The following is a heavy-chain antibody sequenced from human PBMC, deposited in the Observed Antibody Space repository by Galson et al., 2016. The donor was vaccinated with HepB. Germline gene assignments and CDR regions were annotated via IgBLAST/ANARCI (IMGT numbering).Heavy chain of an antibody. Sequence: SLRLSCAASGFTFTSYAMSWVRQAPGKGLEWVSSISGSGASTYYADSVKGRFTISRDNSKNTLYLQMNSLRAEDTAVYYCAKGRNDYGDYSFDYWGQGTLVTVSS. V-gene: IGHV3-23*01. CDR3: AKGRNDYGDYSFDY. D-gene: IGHD4-17*01. CDR2: ISGSGAST. CDR1: GFTFTSYA. J-gene: IGHJ4*02.